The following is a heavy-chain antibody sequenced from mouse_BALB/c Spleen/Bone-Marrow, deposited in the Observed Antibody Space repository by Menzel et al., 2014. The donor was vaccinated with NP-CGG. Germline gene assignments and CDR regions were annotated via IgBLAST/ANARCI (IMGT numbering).Heavy chain of an antibody. D-gene: IGHD2-3*01. CDR3: ARQESIYDGYYGGFAY. CDR1: GFTLDNYA. J-gene: IGHJ3*01. V-gene: IGHV5-9-3*01. Sequence: EVKLVESGGGLVKPGGALNLSCAASGFTLDNYAMSWVRQTPERRLEWVATISSGGGYIYYPDSVKGQFTISRDNAKNTLYLQMSSLRSEDTAMYYCARQESIYDGYYGGFAYWGQGTLVTVSA. CDR2: ISSGGGYI.